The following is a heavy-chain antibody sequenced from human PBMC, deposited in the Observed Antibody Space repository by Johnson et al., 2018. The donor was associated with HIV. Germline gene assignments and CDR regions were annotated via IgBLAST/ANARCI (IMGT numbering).Heavy chain of an antibody. CDR2: ISYAGSNK. CDR3: AREEEIAVAGGSAFDI. Sequence: QVQLVESGGGVVQPGRSLRLSCAASGFTFSSYAMHWVRQAPGKGLEWVAVISYAGSNKYYVDSVKGRFTTSRDNAKNSLYLQMNSLRAEDTAVYYCAREEEIAVAGGSAFDIWGQGTMVTVSS. J-gene: IGHJ3*02. CDR1: GFTFSSYA. D-gene: IGHD6-19*01. V-gene: IGHV3-30-3*01.